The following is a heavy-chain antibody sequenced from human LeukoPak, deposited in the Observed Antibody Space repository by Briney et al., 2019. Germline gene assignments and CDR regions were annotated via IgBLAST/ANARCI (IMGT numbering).Heavy chain of an antibody. CDR2: IYYSGST. Sequence: SETLSLTCTVSGGSISSYYWSWIRQPPGKGLEWIGYIYYSGSTNYNPSLKSRVTISVDTSKNQFSLKLSSVTAADTAVYYCARVYPSGSSGWFDPWGQGTLVTVSS. V-gene: IGHV4-59*01. D-gene: IGHD1-26*01. CDR3: ARVYPSGSSGWFDP. J-gene: IGHJ5*02. CDR1: GGSISSYY.